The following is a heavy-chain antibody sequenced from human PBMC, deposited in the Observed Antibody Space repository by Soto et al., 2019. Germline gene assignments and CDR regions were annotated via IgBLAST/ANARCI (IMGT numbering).Heavy chain of an antibody. V-gene: IGHV1-18*01. J-gene: IGHJ6*02. D-gene: IGHD3-16*01. CDR3: AMVDVYVTPSPQDV. Sequence: RASVKVSCKTSGYIFTSYGIGWARQAPGQGLEWMGWINTYNGKTNYAQNLQGRVTLTTDTSTSTAYMELRSLRSNDTAIYYCAMVDVYVTPSPQDVWGQGTTVTVSS. CDR1: GYIFTSYG. CDR2: INTYNGKT.